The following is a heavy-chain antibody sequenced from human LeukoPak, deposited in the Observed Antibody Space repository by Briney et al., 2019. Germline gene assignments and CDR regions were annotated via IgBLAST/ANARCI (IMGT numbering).Heavy chain of an antibody. V-gene: IGHV3-9*01. CDR3: AKDMRRLAAAGTSFDI. Sequence: PGRSLRLSCAAYGFTFDDYAMHWVRQAPGKGLEWVSGISWNSGSIGYADSVKGRFTISRDNAKNSLYLQMNSLRAEDTALYYCAKDMRRLAAAGTSFDIWGQGTMVTVSS. J-gene: IGHJ3*02. D-gene: IGHD6-13*01. CDR1: GFTFDDYA. CDR2: ISWNSGSI.